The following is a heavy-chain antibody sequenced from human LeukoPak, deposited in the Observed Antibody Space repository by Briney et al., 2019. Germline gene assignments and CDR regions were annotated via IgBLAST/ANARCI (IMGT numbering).Heavy chain of an antibody. CDR3: ARDCNYYDSSAYYNDAFDI. J-gene: IGHJ3*02. V-gene: IGHV3-21*01. CDR1: GFTFSSYS. D-gene: IGHD3-22*01. CDR2: ISSSSNYI. Sequence: GGSLRLSCAASGFTFSSYSMNWVRQAPGKGLEWVSSISSSSNYIYYADSVKGRFTISRDNAKNSLYLQMNSLRAEDTAVYYCARDCNYYDSSAYYNDAFDIWGQGTMVTVSS.